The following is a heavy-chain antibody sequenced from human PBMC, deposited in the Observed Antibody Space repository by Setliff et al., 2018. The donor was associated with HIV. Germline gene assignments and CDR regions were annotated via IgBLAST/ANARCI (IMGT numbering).Heavy chain of an antibody. Sequence: ASVKVSCKASGYTFTYYPMHWVRQAPGQRLEWMGWINPNGGSTTYAQKFQGRITMTRDTSTSTVYMDLSRLTSEDTTVYYCARGRSWGDYDAFNIWGQGTMVTVSS. J-gene: IGHJ3*02. CDR2: INPNGGST. V-gene: IGHV1-46*01. CDR1: GYTFTYYP. CDR3: ARGRSWGDYDAFNI. D-gene: IGHD1-26*01.